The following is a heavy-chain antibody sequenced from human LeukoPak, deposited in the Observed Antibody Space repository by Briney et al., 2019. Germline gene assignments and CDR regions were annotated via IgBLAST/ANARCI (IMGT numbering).Heavy chain of an antibody. CDR1: GYSFISYW. CDR2: IYPGDSDT. V-gene: IGHV5-51*01. CDR3: ARHPFLYCSGGTCQGGDAFDI. J-gene: IGHJ3*02. D-gene: IGHD2-15*01. Sequence: GESLKISCKASGYSFISYWIGWARQMPGKGLEWMGIIYPGDSDTRYSPSFQGQVTISADKSISTAHLQWSSLKASDTAMYYSARHPFLYCSGGTCQGGDAFDIWGQGTMVTVSS.